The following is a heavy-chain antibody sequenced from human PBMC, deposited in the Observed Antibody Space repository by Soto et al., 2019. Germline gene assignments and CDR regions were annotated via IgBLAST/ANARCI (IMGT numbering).Heavy chain of an antibody. CDR1: GYTFTSYA. CDR3: ARGVRFTAPDV. V-gene: IGHV1-3*01. CDR2: INAGNGNT. J-gene: IGHJ6*04. Sequence: ASVKVSCKASGYTFTSYAMHWVRQAPGQRLEWMGWINAGNGNTKYSQKFQGRVTMTTDTSTSTAYMELRSLRSDDAAVYYCARGVRFTAPDVGGKGPPVTSPQ. D-gene: IGHD3-3*01.